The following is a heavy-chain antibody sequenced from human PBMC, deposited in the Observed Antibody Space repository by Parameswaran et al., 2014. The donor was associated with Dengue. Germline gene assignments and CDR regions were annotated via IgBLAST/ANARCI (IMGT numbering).Heavy chain of an antibody. CDR2: IYYSGST. J-gene: IGHJ6*02. V-gene: IGHV4-39*01. D-gene: IGHD5-18*01. Sequence: PGKGLEWIGSIYYSGSTYYNPSLQSRVTISIDTSKNQFSLKLSSVTAADTAVYYCARRNTPLVTGYNNYFNDMDVWGQGTTVTVSS. CDR3: ARRNTPLVTGYNNYFNDMDV.